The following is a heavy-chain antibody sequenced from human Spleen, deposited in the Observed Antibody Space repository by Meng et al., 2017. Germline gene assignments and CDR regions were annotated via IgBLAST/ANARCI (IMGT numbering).Heavy chain of an antibody. J-gene: IGHJ4*02. D-gene: IGHD4-11*01. CDR1: GGSFSDYY. V-gene: IGHV4-34*01. CDR2: INHSGST. Sequence: HGQLHQWGAGRFKPSGTLALTCVVSGGSFSDYYWILIRQPPGKGLEWIGEINHSGSTNYNPSLESRATISVDTSQNNLSLKLSSVTAADSAVYYCARGPTTMAHDFDYWGQGTLVTVSS. CDR3: ARGPTTMAHDFDY.